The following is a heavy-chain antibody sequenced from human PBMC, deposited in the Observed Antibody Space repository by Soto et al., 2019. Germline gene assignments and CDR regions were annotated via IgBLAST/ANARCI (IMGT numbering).Heavy chain of an antibody. CDR1: RFTFTNYW. J-gene: IGHJ6*02. D-gene: IGHD1-1*01. Sequence: EVRLVESGGGLVQPGGSLRLSCAASRFTFTNYWMSWVRQAPGKGLEWVAHIKEDGSEKSYVESVKGRFTISRDNAERSLYLQMNSLRAEDTAVYYCAGGVDDNASYGMDLWGQGTTFTVSS. CDR3: AGGVDDNASYGMDL. V-gene: IGHV3-7*04. CDR2: IKEDGSEK.